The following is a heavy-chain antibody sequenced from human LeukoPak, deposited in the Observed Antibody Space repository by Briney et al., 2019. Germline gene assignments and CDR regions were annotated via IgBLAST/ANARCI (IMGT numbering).Heavy chain of an antibody. J-gene: IGHJ4*02. CDR3: ARVNLPGYDFWSGYLYYFDY. D-gene: IGHD3-3*01. CDR1: GVSISSGGYY. V-gene: IGHV4-30-2*01. Sequence: SQTLSLTCTVSGVSISSGGYYWSWIRQPPGKGLEWIGYVYHSGSTYYNPSLKSRVTISVDRSKNQFSLKLSSVTAADTAVYYCARVNLPGYDFWSGYLYYFDYWGQGTLVTVSS. CDR2: VYHSGST.